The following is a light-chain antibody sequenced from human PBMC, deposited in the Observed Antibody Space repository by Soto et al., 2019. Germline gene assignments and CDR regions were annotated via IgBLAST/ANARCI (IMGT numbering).Light chain of an antibody. V-gene: IGKV1-27*01. CDR1: RDIDNS. CDR3: HKYNKAPWI. Sequence: DIQVTQSPPSLSASVGDRVTITCRASRDIDNSLAWYQQVPGKAPKLLIYAASTLQSGVPSRFRGSGSGISFILTITSLQPEDVATYYCHKYNKAPWIFGQGTKVEV. J-gene: IGKJ1*01. CDR2: AAS.